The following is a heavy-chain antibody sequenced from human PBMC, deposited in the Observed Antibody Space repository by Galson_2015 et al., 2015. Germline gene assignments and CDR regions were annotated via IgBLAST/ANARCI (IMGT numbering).Heavy chain of an antibody. J-gene: IGHJ4*02. CDR3: ARDRDSSSWDANFDY. V-gene: IGHV3-7*01. D-gene: IGHD6-13*01. CDR1: GFTFSSYW. CDR2: IKQDGSEK. Sequence: SGFTFSSYWMSWVRQAPGKGLEWVANIKQDGSEKYYVDSVKGRFTISRDNAKNSLYLQMNSLRAEDTAVYYCARDRDSSSWDANFDYWGQGTLVTVSS.